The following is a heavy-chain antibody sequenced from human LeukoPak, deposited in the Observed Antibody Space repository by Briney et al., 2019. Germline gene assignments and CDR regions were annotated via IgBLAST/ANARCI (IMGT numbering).Heavy chain of an antibody. V-gene: IGHV4-34*01. CDR3: ARGATISDPGYFDF. Sequence: SETLSLTCAVYGGSFSRYYWSWMRQSPGKGLEWIAEIDHRGDTNYNPSVKSRVTISVDTSKNQFSLKVRSLSAADTPVYYCARGATISDPGYFDFWGQGTPVTVSS. J-gene: IGHJ4*03. CDR2: IDHRGDT. CDR1: GGSFSRYY. D-gene: IGHD5-24*01.